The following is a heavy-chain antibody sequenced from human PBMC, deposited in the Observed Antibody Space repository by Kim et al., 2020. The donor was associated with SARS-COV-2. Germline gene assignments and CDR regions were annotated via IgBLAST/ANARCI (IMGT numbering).Heavy chain of an antibody. Sequence: GGSLRLSCAASGFTFSSYGMHWVRQAPGKGLEWVAVIWYDGSNKYYADSVKGRFTISRDNSKNTLYLQMNSLRAEDTAVYYCAKAGWGDSSGPLDYWGQGTLVTVSS. D-gene: IGHD3-22*01. J-gene: IGHJ4*02. CDR3: AKAGWGDSSGPLDY. CDR1: GFTFSSYG. V-gene: IGHV3-33*06. CDR2: IWYDGSNK.